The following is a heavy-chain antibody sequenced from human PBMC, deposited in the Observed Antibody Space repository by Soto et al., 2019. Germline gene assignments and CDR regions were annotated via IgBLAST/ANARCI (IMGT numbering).Heavy chain of an antibody. V-gene: IGHV4-31*03. D-gene: IGHD1-7*01. J-gene: IGHJ5*02. CDR3: ARDLGSLTGTTNWFDP. CDR1: GGSISSGGYD. CDR2: IYYSGST. Sequence: SETLSLTCTVSGGSISSGGYDGSWIRQHPGKGLEWIGYIYYSGSTYYNPSLKSRVTISVDTSKNQFSLKLSSVTAADTAVYYCARDLGSLTGTTNWFDPWGQGTLVTVSS.